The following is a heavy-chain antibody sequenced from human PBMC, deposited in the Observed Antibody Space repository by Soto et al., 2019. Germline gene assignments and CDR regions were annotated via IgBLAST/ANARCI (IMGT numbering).Heavy chain of an antibody. V-gene: IGHV5-51*01. J-gene: IGHJ3*02. CDR3: VRDNSVYCSAGSCTRTVDGFDI. CDR2: IYPGDSDT. D-gene: IGHD2-15*01. CDR1: GYRFSSYW. Sequence: PGESLKISCQGSGYRFSSYWIGWVRQMPGKGLEWMGIIYPGDSDTRYSPSFQGQVTISVDKSISTAFLQWSSLKASDTAMYYCVRDNSVYCSAGSCTRTVDGFDIWGQGTRVPVSS.